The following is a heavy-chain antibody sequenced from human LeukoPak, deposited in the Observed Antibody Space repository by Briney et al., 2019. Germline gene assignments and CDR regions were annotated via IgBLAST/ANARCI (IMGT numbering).Heavy chain of an antibody. CDR3: AKTVVGEQYYMHV. CDR2: IRYDGSSE. V-gene: IGHV3-30*02. Sequence: GGSLRLSCAASGFTFRNNGMHWVRQAPGRGLEWVAFIRYDGSSEDYGDSVKGRFTMSRDNSKNTLDLQMNSLRPEDTAVYYCAKTVVGEQYYMHVWGKGTTVTVSS. J-gene: IGHJ6*03. D-gene: IGHD3-3*01. CDR1: GFTFRNNG.